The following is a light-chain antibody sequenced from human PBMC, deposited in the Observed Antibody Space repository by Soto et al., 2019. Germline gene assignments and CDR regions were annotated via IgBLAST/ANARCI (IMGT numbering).Light chain of an antibody. CDR1: QNIRTN. Sequence: EVVLTQSPATLSVSPGERATLSRRASQNIRTNLAWYQQKPGQAPRLLIYDASTRATGIPARFSGSGSGTEFTLTIRXLQSEDFAVYYCQQYNNWRSFGQGTKVDIK. V-gene: IGKV3D-15*01. J-gene: IGKJ1*01. CDR2: DAS. CDR3: QQYNNWRS.